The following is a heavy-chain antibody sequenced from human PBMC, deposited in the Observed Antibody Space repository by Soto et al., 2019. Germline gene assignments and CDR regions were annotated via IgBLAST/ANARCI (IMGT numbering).Heavy chain of an antibody. J-gene: IGHJ4*02. V-gene: IGHV4-31*03. CDR3: SREEGYASSGLMTQTLDY. Sequence: SETLSLTCTVSGGSISSGRYYWSWIRQHPGKGLEWIGYIYYSGSTYYNPSLKRRVTISVDTSKNQFSLKLSSVTAADTAVYYCSREEGYASSGLMTQTLDYWGQGTLVTVSS. CDR1: GGSISSGRYY. D-gene: IGHD3-22*01. CDR2: IYYSGST.